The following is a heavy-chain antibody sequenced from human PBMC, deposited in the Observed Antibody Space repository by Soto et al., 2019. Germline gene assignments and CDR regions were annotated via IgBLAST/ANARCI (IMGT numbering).Heavy chain of an antibody. CDR3: ARGPDYGDYVVGPRPYYFDY. J-gene: IGHJ4*02. V-gene: IGHV1-69*01. Sequence: QVQLVQSGAEVKKPGSSVKVSCKASGGTFSSYAISWVRQAPGQGLEWMGGIIPIFGTANYAQKFQGRVTMTADESTSTAYMELSSLRSEDTAVDYCARGPDYGDYVVGPRPYYFDYWGQGTLVTVSS. CDR2: IIPIFGTA. CDR1: GGTFSSYA. D-gene: IGHD4-17*01.